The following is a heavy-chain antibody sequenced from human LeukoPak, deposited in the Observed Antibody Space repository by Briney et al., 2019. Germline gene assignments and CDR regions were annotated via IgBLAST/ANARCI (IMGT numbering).Heavy chain of an antibody. CDR3: ARDASFSYSRNDGY. D-gene: IGHD6-13*01. CDR1: GGTFSSYA. V-gene: IGHV1-69*13. CDR2: IIPIFGTA. J-gene: IGHJ4*02. Sequence: SVTVSCKASGGTFSSYAISWVRQAPGQGLEWMGGIIPIFGTANYAQKFQGRVTITADESTSTAYMELSSLRSEDTAVYYCARDASFSYSRNDGYWGQGTLVTVSS.